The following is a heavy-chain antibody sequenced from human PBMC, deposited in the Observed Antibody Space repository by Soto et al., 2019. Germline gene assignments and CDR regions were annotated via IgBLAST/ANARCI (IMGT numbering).Heavy chain of an antibody. CDR3: ARGRGVWFLGQTYGMDV. Sequence: SETLALTCTFSYGSISSSSYYLCCMRHLPGKVLEWIGSIFYSGSTYYNPSPRSRVTIYIDSSKNQFSLKLSSVTAADTAVYYCARGRGVWFLGQTYGMDVWGQGTTVTVSS. V-gene: IGHV4-39*07. D-gene: IGHD3-10*01. J-gene: IGHJ6*02. CDR1: YGSISSSSYY. CDR2: IFYSGST.